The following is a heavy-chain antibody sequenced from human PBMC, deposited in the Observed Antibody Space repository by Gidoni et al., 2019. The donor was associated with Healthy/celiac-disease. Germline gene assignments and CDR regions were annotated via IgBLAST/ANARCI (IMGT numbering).Heavy chain of an antibody. CDR1: GYTFTSYY. J-gene: IGHJ6*02. V-gene: IGHV1-46*01. Sequence: QVQLVQSGAEVKKPGASVKVSCKASGYTFTSYYMHWVRQAPGQGLEWMGIINPSGGSTSYAQKFQGRVTMTRDTSTSTVYMELSSLRSEDTAVYYCATQYCSGGSCYSVDYYYGMDVWGQGTTVTVSS. CDR3: ATQYCSGGSCYSVDYYYGMDV. CDR2: INPSGGST. D-gene: IGHD2-15*01.